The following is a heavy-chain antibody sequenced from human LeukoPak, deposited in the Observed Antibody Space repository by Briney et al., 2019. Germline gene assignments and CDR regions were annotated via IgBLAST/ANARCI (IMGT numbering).Heavy chain of an antibody. CDR2: ISGSGGST. CDR3: AKGYYDSSGYYLTNDAFDI. D-gene: IGHD3-22*01. V-gene: IGHV3-23*01. Sequence: GGSLRLSCAASGFTFSSYAMSWVRQAPGKGLEWVSAISGSGGSTYYADSVKGRFTISRDNSKNTLYLQMNSLRAEDTAVYYCAKGYYDSSGYYLTNDAFDIWGQGTMVTVSS. J-gene: IGHJ3*02. CDR1: GFTFSSYA.